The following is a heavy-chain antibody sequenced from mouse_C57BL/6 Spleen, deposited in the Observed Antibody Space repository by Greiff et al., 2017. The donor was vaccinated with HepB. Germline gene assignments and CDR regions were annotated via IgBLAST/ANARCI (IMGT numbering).Heavy chain of an antibody. CDR1: GYTFTSYW. D-gene: IGHD1-1*01. CDR2: IDPSDSYT. Sequence: QVQLKQPGAELVMPGASVKLSCKASGYTFTSYWMHWVKQRPGQGLEWIGEIDPSDSYTNYNQKFKGKSTLTVDKSSSTAYMQLSSLTSEDSAVYYCTTVVAPFAYWGQGTLVTVSA. CDR3: TTVVAPFAY. J-gene: IGHJ3*01. V-gene: IGHV1-69*01.